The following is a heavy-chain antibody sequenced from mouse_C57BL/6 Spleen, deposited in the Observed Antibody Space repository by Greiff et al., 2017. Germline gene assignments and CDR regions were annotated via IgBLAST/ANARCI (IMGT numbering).Heavy chain of an antibody. CDR2: IHPNSGST. CDR1: GYTFTSYW. J-gene: IGHJ2*01. Sequence: VQLQQPGAELVKPGASVKLSCKASGYTFTSYWMHWVKQRPRQGLEWIGMIHPNSGSTNYNEKFKSKATLTVDKSSSTAYMQLSSLTSEDSAVYYCARWGVVGTYFDYWGQGTNLTVSS. CDR3: ARWGVVGTYFDY. D-gene: IGHD1-1*01. V-gene: IGHV1-64*01.